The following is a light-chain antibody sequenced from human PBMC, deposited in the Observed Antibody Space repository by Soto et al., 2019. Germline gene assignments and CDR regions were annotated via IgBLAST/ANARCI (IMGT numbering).Light chain of an antibody. J-gene: IGLJ1*01. CDR1: SSDVGSYNL. CDR2: EVS. Sequence: SVLTQPASVSGSPGQSITISCTGTSSDVGSYNLVSWYQQHPGKAPKLMIYEVSKRPSGVSNRFSGSKSGNTASLTISGLQAEDEADYYCCSYAGSSTPYVFGTGTKVPVL. CDR3: CSYAGSSTPYV. V-gene: IGLV2-23*02.